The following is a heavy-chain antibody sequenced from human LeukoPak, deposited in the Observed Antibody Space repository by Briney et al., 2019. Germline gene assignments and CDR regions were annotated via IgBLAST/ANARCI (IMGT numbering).Heavy chain of an antibody. CDR2: ISGSGGST. Sequence: PGGSLRLSCAASGFTFSSYGMSWVRQAPGKGLEWVSAISGSGGSTYYVDSVKGRFTISRDNSKNTLYLQMNSLRAEDTAVYYCAREARGWELPGDYYYYYMDVWGKGTTVTISS. CDR3: AREARGWELPGDYYYYYMDV. J-gene: IGHJ6*03. CDR1: GFTFSSYG. V-gene: IGHV3-23*01. D-gene: IGHD1-26*01.